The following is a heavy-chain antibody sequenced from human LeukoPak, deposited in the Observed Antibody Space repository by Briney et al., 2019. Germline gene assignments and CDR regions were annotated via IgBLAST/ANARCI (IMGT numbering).Heavy chain of an antibody. J-gene: IGHJ4*02. CDR2: LIPIFGTT. V-gene: IGHV1-69*05. CDR1: GGTFSNYT. Sequence: SVKVSCKTSGGTFSNYTINWVRQAPGQGLEWMGRLIPIFGTTNYGQRFRDRVTITTDESTSTAYMELSSLRSDDTAIYYCATSGGHWSVFDYWGQGTLVTVSS. D-gene: IGHD2-21*01. CDR3: ATSGGHWSVFDY.